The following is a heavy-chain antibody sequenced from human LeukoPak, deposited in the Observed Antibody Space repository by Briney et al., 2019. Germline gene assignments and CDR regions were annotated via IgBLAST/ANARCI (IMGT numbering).Heavy chain of an antibody. CDR1: GFTFSSYW. D-gene: IGHD5-18*01. Sequence: GGSLRLSCAASGFTFSSYWMSWVRQAPGKGLEWVANIKQDGSEKYYVDSVKGRFTISRDNAKNSLYLQMNSLRAEDTAVYYCATFDVGYSYSYHYFDYWGQGTLDTVSS. V-gene: IGHV3-7*01. J-gene: IGHJ4*02. CDR2: IKQDGSEK. CDR3: ATFDVGYSYSYHYFDY.